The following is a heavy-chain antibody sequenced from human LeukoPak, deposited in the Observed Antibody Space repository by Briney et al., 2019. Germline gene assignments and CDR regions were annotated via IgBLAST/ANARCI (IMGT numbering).Heavy chain of an antibody. CDR1: GFTFSSYA. D-gene: IGHD4-11*01. CDR2: ISGSGGST. Sequence: PGGSLRLSRAASGFTFSSYAMSWGRQAPGKGLEWVSAISGSGGSTYYADSVKGRFTISRDNSKNTLYLQMNSLRAEDTAVYYCAKDDVVTTVYYYGMDVWGQGTTVTVSS. V-gene: IGHV3-23*01. J-gene: IGHJ6*02. CDR3: AKDDVVTTVYYYGMDV.